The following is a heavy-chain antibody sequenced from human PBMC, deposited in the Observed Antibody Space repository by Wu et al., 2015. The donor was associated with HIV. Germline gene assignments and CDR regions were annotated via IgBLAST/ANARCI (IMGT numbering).Heavy chain of an antibody. CDR2: IIPIFGTT. J-gene: IGHJ4*02. D-gene: IGHD3-9*01. Sequence: QVLLVQSGAEVKKPGSSVKVSCKASGDTFSSYAISWVRQAPGQGLEWMGGIIPIFGTTNYAQIFQDRVTITTDESTNTAYMEVSSLTSEDTAVYYCARGLRDILTGYYSAFEYWGQGTLITVSS. CDR3: ARGLRDILTGYYSAFEY. V-gene: IGHV1-69*05. CDR1: GDTFSSYA.